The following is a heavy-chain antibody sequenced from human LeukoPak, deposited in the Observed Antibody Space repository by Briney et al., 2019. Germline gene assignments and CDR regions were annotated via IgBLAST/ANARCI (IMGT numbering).Heavy chain of an antibody. CDR3: ARDEAVGGYYSPIAY. Sequence: GRSLRLSCAVSGFTFRNYDMHWVRQAPGKGLEWVAIVSYDGTDKYYADSVKGRFSISRDNSKNTLDLQMNSLTTEDTALYYCARDEAVGGYYSPIAYWGQGTLVTVSS. CDR1: GFTFRNYD. CDR2: VSYDGTDK. V-gene: IGHV3-30*04. J-gene: IGHJ4*02. D-gene: IGHD3-22*01.